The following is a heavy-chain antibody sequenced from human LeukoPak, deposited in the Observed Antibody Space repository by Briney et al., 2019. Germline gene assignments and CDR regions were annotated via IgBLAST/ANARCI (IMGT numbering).Heavy chain of an antibody. CDR1: GFTFSNAW. CDR2: IKSKTDGGTT. V-gene: IGHV3-15*07. J-gene: IGHJ4*02. CDR3: TTESRIIAAAGDLDY. Sequence: GGSLRLSCAASGFTFSNAWMNWVRQAPGKGLEWVGRIKSKTDGGTTDYAAPVKGRFTISRDDSKNTLYLQMNSLKTEDTAVYYCTTESRIIAAAGDLDYWGQGTLVTVSS. D-gene: IGHD6-13*01.